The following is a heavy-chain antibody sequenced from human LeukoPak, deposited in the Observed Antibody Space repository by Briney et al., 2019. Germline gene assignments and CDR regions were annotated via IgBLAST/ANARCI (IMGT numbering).Heavy chain of an antibody. D-gene: IGHD7-27*01. V-gene: IGHV4-59*08. CDR3: ARLGENWEDRHFDY. CDR2: IYYSGST. Sequence: SETLSLTCTVSGGSISSYYWSWIRQPPGKGLEWIGYIYYSGSTNYNPSFKSRVTISLDTSKNHFSLKLNSVTAADTAVYYCARLGENWEDRHFDYWGQGTLVTVSS. J-gene: IGHJ4*02. CDR1: GGSISSYY.